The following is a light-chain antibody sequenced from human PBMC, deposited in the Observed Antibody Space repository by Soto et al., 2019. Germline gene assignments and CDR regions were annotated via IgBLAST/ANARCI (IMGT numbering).Light chain of an antibody. J-gene: IGKJ4*01. CDR1: QALVYTDGDTY. V-gene: IGKV2-30*01. CDR3: MQGTHWPPT. CDR2: QVS. Sequence: DVDMTQSPLSLPVTLGQPASISCRSSQALVYTDGDTYLNCFHQRPGQAPRRLIYQVSNRDSGVADRLSGGGSGTDFTLKIDRVEAEDVGVYYGMQGTHWPPTIGGGTTVEIK.